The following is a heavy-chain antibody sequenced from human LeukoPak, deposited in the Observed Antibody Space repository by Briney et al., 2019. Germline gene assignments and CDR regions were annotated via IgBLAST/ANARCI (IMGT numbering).Heavy chain of an antibody. J-gene: IGHJ5*02. Sequence: GASVKVSRKASGYTFTICYMHWVRQAPGQGLEWMGIINPSGGSTSYAQKFQGRVTITRNTSISTAYMELSSLRSEDTAVYYCARGLDGWELHIGFDRWGQGTLVTVSS. V-gene: IGHV1-46*01. CDR1: GYTFTICY. CDR2: INPSGGST. CDR3: ARGLDGWELHIGFDR. D-gene: IGHD1-26*01.